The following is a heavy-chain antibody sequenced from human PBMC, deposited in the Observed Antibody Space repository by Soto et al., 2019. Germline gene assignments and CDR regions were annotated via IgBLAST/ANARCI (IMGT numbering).Heavy chain of an antibody. CDR2: ISAYNGNT. CDR1: GYTFTGYG. Sequence: ASVKVSCKSSGYTFTGYGISWVRQAPGQGLEWMGWISAYNGNTNYAQKLQGRVTMTTDTSTGTAYMELRSLRFDDTAVYYCARGLSTYYDYWGQGTLVTVSS. J-gene: IGHJ4*02. CDR3: ARGLSTYYDY. D-gene: IGHD3-16*02. V-gene: IGHV1-18*01.